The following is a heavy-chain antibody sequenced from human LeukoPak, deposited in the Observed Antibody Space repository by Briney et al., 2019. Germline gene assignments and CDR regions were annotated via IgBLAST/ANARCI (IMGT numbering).Heavy chain of an antibody. CDR3: ARGQGSSSWYEGGNWFDP. CDR1: GGSISSGDYY. J-gene: IGHJ5*02. D-gene: IGHD6-13*01. V-gene: IGHV4-30-4*01. Sequence: SQTLSLTCTVSGGSISSGDYYWSWIRQPPGKGLEWIGYIYYSGSTYYNPSLKSRVTISVDTSKNQFSLKLSSVTAADTAVYYCARGQGSSSWYEGGNWFDPWGQGTLVTVSS. CDR2: IYYSGST.